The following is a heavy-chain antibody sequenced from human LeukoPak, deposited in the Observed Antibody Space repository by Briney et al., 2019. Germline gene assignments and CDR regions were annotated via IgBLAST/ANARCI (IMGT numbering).Heavy chain of an antibody. CDR3: AAGPYDFWSGYSASYYFDY. D-gene: IGHD3-3*01. J-gene: IGHJ4*02. CDR1: GYTFTSYH. CDR2: INPSGGST. Sequence: ASVKVSCKASGYTFTSYHMHWVRQAPGQGLEWMGIINPSGGSTNYAQRFRGRVTMTRDMSTGTAYMELSSLRSEDTAVYYCAAGPYDFWSGYSASYYFDYWGQRTLVTVSS. V-gene: IGHV1-46*01.